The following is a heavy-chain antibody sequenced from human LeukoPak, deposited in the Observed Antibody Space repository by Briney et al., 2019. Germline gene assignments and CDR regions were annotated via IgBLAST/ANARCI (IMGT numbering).Heavy chain of an antibody. J-gene: IGHJ5*02. D-gene: IGHD6-19*01. V-gene: IGHV5-51*01. CDR2: IYPGDSDT. CDR1: GYSFISYW. CDR3: ASVRVAVAGTYWFDP. Sequence: NPGESLKISCKGSGYSFISYWIGWVRQMPGKGLEWMGIIYPGDSDTRYSPSFQGQVTISADKSISTAYLQWSSLKASDTAMYYCASVRVAVAGTYWFDPWGQGTLVTVSS.